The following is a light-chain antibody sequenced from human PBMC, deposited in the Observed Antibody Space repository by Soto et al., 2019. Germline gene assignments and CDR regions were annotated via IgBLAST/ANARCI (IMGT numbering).Light chain of an antibody. CDR1: QSIYSSY. CDR2: GAS. V-gene: IGKV3-20*01. Sequence: ETVLTQSPGSLSLSPGERATLSCRASQSIYSSYLAWYQQKPGQAPRLLIYGASSRATGIPDRFSGSGSGTDFTLTIRRLKPEHFAGYSCHLHDSPLFTFGTGTKVQIK. CDR3: HLHDSPLFT. J-gene: IGKJ2*01.